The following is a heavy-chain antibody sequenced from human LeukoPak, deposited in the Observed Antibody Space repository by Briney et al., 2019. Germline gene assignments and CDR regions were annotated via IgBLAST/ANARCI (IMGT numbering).Heavy chain of an antibody. Sequence: SETLSLTCAMSGERFGGYLWRWIRQSSGKGMEWIGEIHNSGTTNYNPSLNSRVTISEDTSKNQFYLNPSSVTAADTAVYYCARRYYYNLGSFPFDFWGQGTLVTVSS. V-gene: IGHV4-34*01. J-gene: IGHJ4*02. CDR2: IHNSGTT. D-gene: IGHD3-10*01. CDR1: GERFGGYL. CDR3: ARRYYYNLGSFPFDF.